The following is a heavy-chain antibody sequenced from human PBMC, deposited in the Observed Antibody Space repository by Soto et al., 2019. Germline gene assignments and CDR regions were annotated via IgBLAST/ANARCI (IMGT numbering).Heavy chain of an antibody. CDR1: GDTFSSYA. CDR2: IIPMFGTA. CDR3: ARVGPAHYYDSSGYYSPLDY. Sequence: QVQLVQSGAEVKKPGSSVKVSCKASGDTFSSYAINWVRQAPGQGLEWMGGIIPMFGTANYAQKFKGRVTITAGESTSTVYRELSSLISEDTAVYYCARVGPAHYYDSSGYYSPLDYWVQGTLVTVSS. J-gene: IGHJ4*02. D-gene: IGHD3-22*01. V-gene: IGHV1-69*01.